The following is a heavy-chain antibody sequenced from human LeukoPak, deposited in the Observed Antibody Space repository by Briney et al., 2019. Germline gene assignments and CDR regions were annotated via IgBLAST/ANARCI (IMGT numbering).Heavy chain of an antibody. J-gene: IGHJ4*02. CDR3: TSAVAEHPD. Sequence: PSETLSLTCAASGVPFSNYYWSWVRQSPRQGLEWIGEINHSGYTNYNPSLKSRVTMSIDTSKNQFSLKLTSVTAADAGVYYCTSAVAEHPDWGQGTLVTVSS. CDR1: GVPFSNYY. CDR2: INHSGYT. V-gene: IGHV4-34*01. D-gene: IGHD6-19*01.